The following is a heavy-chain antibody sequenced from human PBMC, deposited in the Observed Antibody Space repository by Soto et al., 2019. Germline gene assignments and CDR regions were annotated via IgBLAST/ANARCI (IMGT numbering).Heavy chain of an antibody. CDR1: GGPISSYY. J-gene: IGHJ5*02. D-gene: IGHD1-1*01. V-gene: IGHV4-59*01. CDR2: IYYSGST. CDR3: ARANESPWFDP. Sequence: WATRAITCTVSGGPISSYYWSWIRQPPGKGLEWIGYIYYSGSTNYNPSLKSRVTISVDTSKNQFSLKLSSVTAADTAVYYCARANESPWFDPWGQGTLVTVSS.